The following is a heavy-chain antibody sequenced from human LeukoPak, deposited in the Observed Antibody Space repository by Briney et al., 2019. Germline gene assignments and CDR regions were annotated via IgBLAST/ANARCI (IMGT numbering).Heavy chain of an antibody. V-gene: IGHV3-23*01. J-gene: IGHJ4*02. CDR3: AKSSGSYLD. CDR2: ISGSGSST. Sequence: PGGSLRLSCAASVFTFSSYSMSWVRQVPGKGLEWVSAISGSGSSTYYTDSVKGRFTISRDNSKNTLYLQMNSLRAEDTAVYYCAKSSGSYLDWGQGTLVTVSS. CDR1: VFTFSSYS. D-gene: IGHD1-26*01.